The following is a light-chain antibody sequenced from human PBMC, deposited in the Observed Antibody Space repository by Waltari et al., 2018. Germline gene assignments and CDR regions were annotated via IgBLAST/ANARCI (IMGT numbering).Light chain of an antibody. V-gene: IGKV3-15*01. CDR2: GAS. Sequence: EIVLTQSPPTLSVSPGSRATLSCRSSQRISRHLAWYQQNPGQAPRLLIYGASPRATDVPARFSGSGSGTECTLTISSLQSEDFAVDYCQQYNEWPPLTFGGGTKVEIK. CDR1: QRISRH. J-gene: IGKJ4*01. CDR3: QQYNEWPPLT.